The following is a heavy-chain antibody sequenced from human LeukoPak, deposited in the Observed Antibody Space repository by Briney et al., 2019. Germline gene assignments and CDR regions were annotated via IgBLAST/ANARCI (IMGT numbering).Heavy chain of an antibody. Sequence: ASVKVSCKASGGTFSSYAISWVRQAPGQGLEWMGGIIPIFGTANYAQKFQGRVTITADESTSTAYMELSSLRSKDTAVYYCAREGGSVAGYYFDYWGQGTLVTVSS. CDR1: GGTFSSYA. CDR2: IIPIFGTA. CDR3: AREGGSVAGYYFDY. V-gene: IGHV1-69*13. D-gene: IGHD3-16*01. J-gene: IGHJ4*02.